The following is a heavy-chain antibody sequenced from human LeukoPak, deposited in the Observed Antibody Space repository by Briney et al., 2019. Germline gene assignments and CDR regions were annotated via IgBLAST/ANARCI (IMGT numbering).Heavy chain of an antibody. D-gene: IGHD2-2*01. V-gene: IGHV3-30-3*01. CDR3: AKALAAAARLSSTSPDY. J-gene: IGHJ4*02. CDR1: GFTFSSYA. CDR2: ISYDGSNK. Sequence: PGGSLRLSCAASGFTFSSYAMHWVRQAPGKGLGWVAVISYDGSNKYYADSVKGRFTISRDNSKNTLYLQMNSLRAEDTAVYYCAKALAAAARLSSTSPDYWGQGTLVTVSS.